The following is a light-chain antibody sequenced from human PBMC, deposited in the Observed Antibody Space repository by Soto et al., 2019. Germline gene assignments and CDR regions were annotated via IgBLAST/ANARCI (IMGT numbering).Light chain of an antibody. Sequence: QSALTQPASVSGSPAQSITISCTGTSSDVGAYKYVSWYQQHPGKAPKLLIFEVSSRPSGISDRFSGSKSGSTASLTISGLQAEDEADYYCSSYATGGSSLFGGGTKLTVL. CDR3: SSYATGGSSL. CDR2: EVS. V-gene: IGLV2-14*01. CDR1: SSDVGAYKY. J-gene: IGLJ2*01.